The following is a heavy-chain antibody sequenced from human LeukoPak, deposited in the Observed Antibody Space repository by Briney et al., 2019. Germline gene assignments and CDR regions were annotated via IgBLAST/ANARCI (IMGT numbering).Heavy chain of an antibody. J-gene: IGHJ4*02. CDR2: LSDSGGST. V-gene: IGHV3-23*01. CDR3: AKHRKGPNTDFDY. Sequence: PSETLSLTCDVSGGSVTSTNWWTWVRQPPGKGLEWVSLLSDSGGSTYRADSVKGRFTISRDNPKNTLFLQMNSLRAEDTAVYYCAKHRKGPNTDFDYWGQGTLVTVSS. CDR1: GGSVTSTNW. D-gene: IGHD4/OR15-4a*01.